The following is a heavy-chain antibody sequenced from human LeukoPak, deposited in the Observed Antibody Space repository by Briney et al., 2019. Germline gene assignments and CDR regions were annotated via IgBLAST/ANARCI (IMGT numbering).Heavy chain of an antibody. CDR1: GFTFSSYG. V-gene: IGHV3-30*18. J-gene: IGHJ4*02. CDR3: AKRLFDY. CDR2: ISYDGSNK. D-gene: IGHD4-11*01. Sequence: GGSLRLSCAASGFTFSSYGMHWVRQAPGKGLEWVAVISYDGSNKYYADSVKGRFTISRDNSKNTLYLQMNSLRAEDTAVYYCAKRLFDYWGQGTLVTVSS.